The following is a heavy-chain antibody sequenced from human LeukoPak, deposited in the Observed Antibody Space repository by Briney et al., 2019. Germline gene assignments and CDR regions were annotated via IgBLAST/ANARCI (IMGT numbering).Heavy chain of an antibody. CDR3: AKDIGYCSGGSCEYYYYYYGMDV. Sequence: GGSLRLSCAASGFTFSSYGMHWVRQAPGKGLEWVAVISYDGSNKYYADSVKGRFTISRDNSKNTLYLQMNSLRAEDTAVYYCAKDIGYCSGGSCEYYYYYYGMDVWGQGTTVTVSS. CDR1: GFTFSSYG. D-gene: IGHD2-15*01. V-gene: IGHV3-30*18. J-gene: IGHJ6*02. CDR2: ISYDGSNK.